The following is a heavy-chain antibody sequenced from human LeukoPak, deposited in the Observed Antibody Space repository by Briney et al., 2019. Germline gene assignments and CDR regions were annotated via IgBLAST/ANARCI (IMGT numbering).Heavy chain of an antibody. V-gene: IGHV3-48*01. Sequence: GGSLRLSCAASGFTFSSHSMNWVRQAPGKGLEWVSYISSSGSTIYYADFVKGRFSISRDNAKNSLHLQMNSLRAEDTAVYYCARGTVAGKAPYWGQGTLVTVSS. J-gene: IGHJ4*02. CDR3: ARGTVAGKAPY. CDR2: ISSSGSTI. D-gene: IGHD6-19*01. CDR1: GFTFSSHS.